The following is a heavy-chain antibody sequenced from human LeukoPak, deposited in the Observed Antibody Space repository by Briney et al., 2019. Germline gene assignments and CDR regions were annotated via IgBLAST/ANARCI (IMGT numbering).Heavy chain of an antibody. Sequence: KPSETLSLTCTVSGGSISSSSYYWGWIRQPPGKGLEWIGSIYYGGSTYYNPSLKSRVTISVDTSKNQFSLKLSSVTAADTAVYYCARDSITIFGVVIIRENWFDPWGQGTLVTVSS. V-gene: IGHV4-39*07. J-gene: IGHJ5*02. D-gene: IGHD3-3*01. CDR2: IYYGGST. CDR1: GGSISSSSYY. CDR3: ARDSITIFGVVIIRENWFDP.